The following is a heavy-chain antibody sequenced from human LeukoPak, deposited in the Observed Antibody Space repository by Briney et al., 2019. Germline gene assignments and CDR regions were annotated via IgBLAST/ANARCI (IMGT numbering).Heavy chain of an antibody. CDR2: IYYSGST. CDR1: GGSISSSSYY. CDR3: ARVPYSSSWGDYYYYMDV. J-gene: IGHJ6*03. Sequence: SETLSLTCTVSGGSISSSSYYWGWIRQPPGKGLEWIGSIYYSGSTYYNPSLKSRVTISVDTSKNQFSLKLSSVTAADTAVYYCARVPYSSSWGDYYYYMDVWGKGTTVTVSS. D-gene: IGHD6-6*01. V-gene: IGHV4-39*07.